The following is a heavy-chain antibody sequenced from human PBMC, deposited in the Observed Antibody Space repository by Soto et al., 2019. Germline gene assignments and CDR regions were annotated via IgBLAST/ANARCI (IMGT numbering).Heavy chain of an antibody. Sequence: ASVKVSCKASGYTFTGYYMHWVRQAPGQGLEWMGWINPNSGGTNYAQKFQGWVTMTRDTSISTAYMELSRLRSDDTAVYYCARGRRIMITFGGVIVMSYYGMDVWGQGTTVTVS. CDR1: GYTFTGYY. D-gene: IGHD3-16*02. V-gene: IGHV1-2*04. CDR2: INPNSGGT. CDR3: ARGRRIMITFGGVIVMSYYGMDV. J-gene: IGHJ6*02.